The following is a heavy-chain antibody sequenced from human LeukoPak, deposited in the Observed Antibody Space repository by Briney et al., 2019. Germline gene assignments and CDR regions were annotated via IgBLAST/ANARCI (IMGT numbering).Heavy chain of an antibody. J-gene: IGHJ4*02. Sequence: ASVKVSCKASGYTFTTYYLHWVRQAPGQGLEWMGIISPSGGTTSYAQKFQGRVTMTRDTSTSTVYMELSSLRSDDTAVYYCARQTHYYDSSGYYYGYWGQGTLVTVSS. CDR1: GYTFTTYY. CDR3: ARQTHYYDSSGYYYGY. V-gene: IGHV1-46*01. D-gene: IGHD3-22*01. CDR2: ISPSGGTT.